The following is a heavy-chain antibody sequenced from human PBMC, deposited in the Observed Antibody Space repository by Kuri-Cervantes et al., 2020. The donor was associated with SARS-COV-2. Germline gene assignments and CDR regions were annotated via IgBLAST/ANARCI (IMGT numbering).Heavy chain of an antibody. CDR3: AGGEQLVLWYYYYGMDV. V-gene: IGHV1-8*01. J-gene: IGHJ6*02. CDR1: GYTFTSYD. Sequence: ASVKVSCKASGYTFTSYDINWVRQATGQGLEWMGWMNPNSGNTGYAQKFQGRVTMTGNTSISTAYMELSSLRSEDTAVYYCAGGEQLVLWYYYYGMDVWGQGTTVTVSS. CDR2: MNPNSGNT. D-gene: IGHD6-6*01.